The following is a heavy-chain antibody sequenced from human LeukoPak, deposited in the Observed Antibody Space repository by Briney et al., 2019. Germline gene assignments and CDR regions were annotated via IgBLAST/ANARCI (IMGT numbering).Heavy chain of an antibody. Sequence: ASVKVSCKASGYTFISYGISWVRQAPGQGLEWMGWISGHIGNTKYAQKFQGRVTMTRNTSISTAYMELSSLRSEDTAVYYCARAGGSTSYNWFDPWGQGTLVTVSS. D-gene: IGHD2-2*01. CDR2: ISGHIGNT. CDR3: ARAGGSTSYNWFDP. V-gene: IGHV1-18*01. CDR1: GYTFISYG. J-gene: IGHJ5*02.